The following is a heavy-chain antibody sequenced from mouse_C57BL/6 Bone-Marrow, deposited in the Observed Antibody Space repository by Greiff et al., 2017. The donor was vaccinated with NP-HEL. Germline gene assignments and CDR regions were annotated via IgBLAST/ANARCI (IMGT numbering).Heavy chain of an antibody. Sequence: VQLQQSGPELVKPGASVQISCKASGYTFTDYYINWVKQRPGQGLEWIGWISPGSGNTKYNEKFKGKATLTVDTSSSTDYMQLSSLTSEDSAVYFCARDPITTVVAPLAMDYWGQGTSVTVSS. CDR3: ARDPITTVVAPLAMDY. J-gene: IGHJ4*01. V-gene: IGHV1-84*01. D-gene: IGHD1-1*01. CDR1: GYTFTDYY. CDR2: ISPGSGNT.